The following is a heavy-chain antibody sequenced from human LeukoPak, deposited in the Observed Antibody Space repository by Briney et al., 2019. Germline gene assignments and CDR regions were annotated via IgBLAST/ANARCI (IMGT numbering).Heavy chain of an antibody. J-gene: IGHJ3*02. CDR2: IIPIFGTA. CDR3: ARGMTVSPREVVVVPAAIAFDI. D-gene: IGHD2-2*01. CDR1: GGTFSSYA. V-gene: IGHV1-69*05. Sequence: SVKVSCKASGGTFSSYAISWVRQAPGQGLEWMGGIIPIFGTANYAQKFQGRVTITTDESTSTAYMELSSLRSEDTAVYYCARGMTVSPREVVVVPAAIAFDIWGQGTMVTVSS.